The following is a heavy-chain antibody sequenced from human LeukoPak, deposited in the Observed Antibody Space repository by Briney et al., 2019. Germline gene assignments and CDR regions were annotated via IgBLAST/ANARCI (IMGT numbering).Heavy chain of an antibody. V-gene: IGHV4-61*02. D-gene: IGHD3-22*01. Sequence: PSQTLSLTCTVSGGSISSGSYYWSWIRQPAGKGLEWIGRIYTSGSTNYNPSLKSRVTISVDTSKNQFSLKLSSVTAADTAVYYCARGGTYYYDSSGSPKPLDPWGQGTLVTVSS. CDR2: IYTSGST. J-gene: IGHJ5*02. CDR3: ARGGTYYYDSSGSPKPLDP. CDR1: GGSISSGSYY.